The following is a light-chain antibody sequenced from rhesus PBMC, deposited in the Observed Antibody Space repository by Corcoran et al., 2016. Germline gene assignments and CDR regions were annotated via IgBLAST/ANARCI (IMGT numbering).Light chain of an antibody. CDR2: EVS. CDR1: QSLLDSEDGNTY. CDR3: MQGIEFPYS. V-gene: IGKV2-104*02. Sequence: DIVMTQTPLSLPVTPGEPASISCRSSQSLLDSEDGNTYLDWYLQKPGQSPQLLIYEVSNRASGVPERFRCSGSDTDFTLKISRVEAEDFGVYYCMQGIEFPYSFGQGTKVEIK. J-gene: IGKJ2*01.